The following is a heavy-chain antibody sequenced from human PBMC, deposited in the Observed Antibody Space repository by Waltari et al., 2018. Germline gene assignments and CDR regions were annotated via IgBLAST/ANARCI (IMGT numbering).Heavy chain of an antibody. J-gene: IGHJ4*02. Sequence: EVQLVQSGAEVKGPGATVKISCKASGYTFPDFFIHWVRQAPGKGLEWMGLVDPEDGASLDADNVQGRVTISADTSSNTVYMDRSSLRSEDTAVYYGARAGHDYGGNSLVYWGQGTLVTVSS. CDR2: VDPEDGAS. CDR3: ARAGHDYGGNSLVY. V-gene: IGHV1-69-2*01. CDR1: GYTFPDFF. D-gene: IGHD2-21*02.